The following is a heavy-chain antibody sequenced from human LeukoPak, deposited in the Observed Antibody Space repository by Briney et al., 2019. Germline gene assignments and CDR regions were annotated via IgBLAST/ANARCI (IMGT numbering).Heavy chain of an antibody. CDR1: GFTFRRHN. CDR2: ISYNGDST. J-gene: IGHJ4*02. V-gene: IGHV3-64D*09. D-gene: IGHD2-15*01. Sequence: SGGSLRLSCSGSGFTFRRHNMHWVRQAPGKGLEYVSAISYNGDSTYYVDSVKGRFTISRDNSKNTLDLQMSSLRSEDTAVYYCARGGDIVVVVAATNLSVYWGQGTLVTVSS. CDR3: ARGGDIVVVVAATNLSVY.